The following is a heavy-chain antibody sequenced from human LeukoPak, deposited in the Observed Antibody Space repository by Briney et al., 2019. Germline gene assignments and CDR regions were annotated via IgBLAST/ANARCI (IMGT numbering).Heavy chain of an antibody. D-gene: IGHD3-10*01. J-gene: IGHJ5*02. V-gene: IGHV4-34*01. Sequence: SETLSLTCAVYGGPFSVYYWSWIRQPPGKGLEWIGEINHSGSTNYNPSLKSRVTISVDTSNNHFSLKLSSVTAADTAVYYCARRFSRITMIRRESWFDPWGQGTLVIVSS. CDR1: GGPFSVYY. CDR3: ARRFSRITMIRRESWFDP. CDR2: INHSGST.